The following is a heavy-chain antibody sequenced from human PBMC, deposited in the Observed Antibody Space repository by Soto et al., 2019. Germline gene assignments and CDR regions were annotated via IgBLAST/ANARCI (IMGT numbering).Heavy chain of an antibody. CDR3: ARLSSGWENWFDP. D-gene: IGHD6-19*01. V-gene: IGHV3-48*02. CDR2: ISSSSTTK. CDR1: GFTFNSYS. J-gene: IGHJ5*02. Sequence: EVQLVESGGGLVQPGGSLRLSCAASGFTFNSYSMNWVRQAPGKGLEWVSYISSSSTTKYYTDSVKGRFTISRDNAKNSLYLQMNSLRDDYTAVYYCARLSSGWENWFDPWDQGTLVTVS.